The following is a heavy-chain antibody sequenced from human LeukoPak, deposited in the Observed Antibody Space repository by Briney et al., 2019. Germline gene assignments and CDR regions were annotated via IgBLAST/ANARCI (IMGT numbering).Heavy chain of an antibody. V-gene: IGHV6-1*01. CDR1: GDSVSINSAA. J-gene: IGHJ4*02. CDR3: ARSAVGGHNDF. Sequence: SPTLSLTFAISGDSVSINSAAWIWVRQSPSRGLEWLARTYFRSKWYCDYAVSVKSRIVISPDTSKNQFSLQLNSVTPDDTAVYFCARSAVGGHNDFWGQGTLVTVSS. CDR2: TYFRSKWYC. D-gene: IGHD3-16*01.